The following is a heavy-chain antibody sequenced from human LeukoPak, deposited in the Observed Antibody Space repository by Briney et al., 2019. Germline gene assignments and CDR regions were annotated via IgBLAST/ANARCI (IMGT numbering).Heavy chain of an antibody. CDR1: GGPISSSSYY. J-gene: IGHJ4*02. V-gene: IGHV4-39*07. Sequence: SETLSLTCTVSGGPISSSSYYWGWIRQPPGKGLEWIGSIYYSGSTYYNPSLKSRVTISVDTSKNQFSLKLSSVTAADTAVYYCARVNVGATTFDYWGQGTLVTVSS. CDR3: ARVNVGATTFDY. CDR2: IYYSGST. D-gene: IGHD1-26*01.